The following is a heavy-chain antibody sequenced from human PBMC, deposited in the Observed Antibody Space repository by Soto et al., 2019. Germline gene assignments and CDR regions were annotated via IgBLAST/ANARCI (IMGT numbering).Heavy chain of an antibody. CDR1: GVIFSTYA. CDR2: ISSNGYST. Sequence: RGSLRLSCAASGVIFSTYAMTWVRQARGKGLEYVSAISSNGYSTYYADSVKGRFTISRDNSKNTLYLQVGSLRVEDMAVYYCARGPYHEPTHYFDYWGQGTLVTVSS. V-gene: IGHV3-64*02. CDR3: ARGPYHEPTHYFDY. D-gene: IGHD2-15*01. J-gene: IGHJ4*02.